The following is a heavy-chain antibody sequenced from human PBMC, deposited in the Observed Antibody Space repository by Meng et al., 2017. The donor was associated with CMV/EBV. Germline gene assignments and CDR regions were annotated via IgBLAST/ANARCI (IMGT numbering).Heavy chain of an antibody. CDR2: IYYSGST. Sequence: ISSSSYYWGWIRQPPGKGLEWIGSIYYSGSTYYNPSLKSRVTISVDTSKNQFSLKLSSVTAADTAVYYCARSADFWSGYKSSWFDPWGQGTLVTVSS. CDR3: ARSADFWSGYKSSWFDP. CDR1: ISSSSYY. J-gene: IGHJ5*02. D-gene: IGHD3-3*01. V-gene: IGHV4-39*07.